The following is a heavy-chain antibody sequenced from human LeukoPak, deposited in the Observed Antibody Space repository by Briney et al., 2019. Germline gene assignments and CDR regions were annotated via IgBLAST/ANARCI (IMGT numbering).Heavy chain of an antibody. V-gene: IGHV1-3*01. Sequence: ASVKVSCKASGYTFTSYAMHWVRQAPGQRLEWMGWINAGNGNTKYSQKLQGRVTITRETSASTAYMELSSLRSEDTAVYYCAYDYVWGSHPAIILDYWGQGTLVTVSS. CDR3: AYDYVWGSHPAIILDY. CDR1: GYTFTSYA. D-gene: IGHD3-16*01. CDR2: INAGNGNT. J-gene: IGHJ4*02.